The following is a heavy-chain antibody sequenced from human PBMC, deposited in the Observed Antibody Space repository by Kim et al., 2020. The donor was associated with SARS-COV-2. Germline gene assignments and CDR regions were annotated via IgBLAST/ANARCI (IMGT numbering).Heavy chain of an antibody. CDR1: GFTFSSYS. D-gene: IGHD2-2*01. CDR2: ISSSSSYI. V-gene: IGHV3-21*01. Sequence: GGSLRLSCAASGFTFSSYSMNWVRQAPGKGLEWVSSISSSSSYIYYADSVKGRFTISRDNAKNSLYLQMNSLRAEDTAVYYCAIGYIVVVPAAADAFDIWGQGTMVTVSS. CDR3: AIGYIVVVPAAADAFDI. J-gene: IGHJ3*02.